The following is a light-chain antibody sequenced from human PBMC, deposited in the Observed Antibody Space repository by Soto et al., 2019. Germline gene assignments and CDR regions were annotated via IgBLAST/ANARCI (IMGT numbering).Light chain of an antibody. Sequence: ETVMTQSPATLSVSPGERVTLSCRASQSVASNFAWYQQKPGQAPRLLIYGASTRATGIPARFSGSGSGTEFTLTISSLQSDDFPLYFCQQYNPWPRAFGQGAKVEIK. J-gene: IGKJ1*01. CDR1: QSVASN. CDR3: QQYNPWPRA. V-gene: IGKV3-15*01. CDR2: GAS.